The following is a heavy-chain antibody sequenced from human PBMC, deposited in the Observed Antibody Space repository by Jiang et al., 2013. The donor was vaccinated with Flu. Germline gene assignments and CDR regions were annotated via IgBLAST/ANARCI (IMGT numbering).Heavy chain of an antibody. Sequence: KPTQTLTLTCTFSGFSLSTSGVGVGWIRQPPGKAPEWLALIYWDDDKRYSPSLKSRLTITKDTSKNQVVLTMTNMDPVDTATYYCAHTYYDSSGYYLPLGYWGQGTLVTVSS. D-gene: IGHD3-22*01. CDR1: GFSLSTSGVG. CDR2: IYWDDDK. J-gene: IGHJ4*02. V-gene: IGHV2-5*02. CDR3: AHTYYDSSGYYLPLGY.